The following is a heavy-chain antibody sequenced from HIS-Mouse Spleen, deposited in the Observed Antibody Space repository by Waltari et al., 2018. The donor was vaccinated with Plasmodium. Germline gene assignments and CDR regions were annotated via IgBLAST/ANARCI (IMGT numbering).Heavy chain of an antibody. CDR1: GGSISSGGYY. J-gene: IGHJ5*02. V-gene: IGHV4-31*03. Sequence: QVQLQESGPGLVKPSQTLSLTCTVSGGSISSGGYYWSWLRQHPGKGLEWIGYIYYSGSTYSNPSLKGRVTISVDTSKNQFSLKLSSVTAADTAVYYCARDVANWGFGWFDPWGQGTLVTVSS. D-gene: IGHD7-27*01. CDR3: ARDVANWGFGWFDP. CDR2: IYYSGST.